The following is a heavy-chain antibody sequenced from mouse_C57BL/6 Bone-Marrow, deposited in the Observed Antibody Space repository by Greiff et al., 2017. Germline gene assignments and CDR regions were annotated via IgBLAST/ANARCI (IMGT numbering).Heavy chain of an antibody. J-gene: IGHJ2*01. CDR2: INPNYGTT. V-gene: IGHV1-39*01. CDR1: GYSFTDYT. CDR3: ARHAYYFDY. Sequence: VQLQQSGPELVKPGASVKISCKASGYSFTDYTMHWVQQSTGQSLEWIGVINPNYGTTSYNQKFKGKATLTVDQSSSTAYMQLNSLTSEDSAVYYCARHAYYFDYWGQGTTLTVSS.